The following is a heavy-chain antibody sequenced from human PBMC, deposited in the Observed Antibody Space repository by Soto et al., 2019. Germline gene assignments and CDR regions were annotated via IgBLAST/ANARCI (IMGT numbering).Heavy chain of an antibody. D-gene: IGHD1-26*01. CDR2: INWNDGRT. V-gene: IGHV3-20*04. J-gene: IGHJ5*02. CDR1: GFTFDDYG. CDR3: ARDDLVGALHWFDP. Sequence: GGALRLSCAASGFTFDDYGISWVRQAPGKGQEWVSGINWNDGRTGYANTVKGRFTISRKNDKNSLYLQMNCLRADDTFLYYCARDDLVGALHWFDPWVQGTLVTVSS.